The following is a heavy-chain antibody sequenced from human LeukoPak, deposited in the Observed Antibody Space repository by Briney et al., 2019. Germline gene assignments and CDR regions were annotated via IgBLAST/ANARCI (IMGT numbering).Heavy chain of an antibody. CDR2: IYPGDSDT. J-gene: IGHJ6*02. CDR3: AKHADYYYYGMDV. V-gene: IGHV5-51*01. Sequence: GESLKISCQASAYTFTNYWDGWVRQMPGKGLEWMGIIYPGDSDTRYSPSFQGQVTISADKSISTAYLQWSSLKASDTAMYYCAKHADYYYYGMDVWGQGTTVTVSS. CDR1: AYTFTNYW.